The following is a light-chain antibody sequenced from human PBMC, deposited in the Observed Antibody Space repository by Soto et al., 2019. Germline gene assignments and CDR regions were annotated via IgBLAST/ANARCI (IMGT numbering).Light chain of an antibody. V-gene: IGKV3-15*01. CDR3: QQYNDWPQT. Sequence: EIVMTQSPGTLSLSPGERATLSCRASQSVRSNLAWYQQIPGQAPRLLIYGAFTRATGIPARFSGSGSGTEFTLAISSLQYEDFAVYYCQQYNDWPQTFGLGTKVEIK. CDR1: QSVRSN. CDR2: GAF. J-gene: IGKJ1*01.